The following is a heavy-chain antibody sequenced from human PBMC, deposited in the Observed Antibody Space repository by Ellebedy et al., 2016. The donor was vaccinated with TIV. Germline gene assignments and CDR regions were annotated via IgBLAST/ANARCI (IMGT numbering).Heavy chain of an antibody. CDR1: GGSVENFY. Sequence: MPSETLSLTCTVSGGSVENFYWSWLRQPPGRGLEWIGCSSNGGIGKHNSSFKGRLLMSTDTNKNKVSLMLTYMTAADTAVYYCARGAQWTGPFDYWGQGILVTVSS. J-gene: IGHJ4*02. D-gene: IGHD6-19*01. CDR3: ARGAQWTGPFDY. CDR2: SSNGGIG. V-gene: IGHV4-59*02.